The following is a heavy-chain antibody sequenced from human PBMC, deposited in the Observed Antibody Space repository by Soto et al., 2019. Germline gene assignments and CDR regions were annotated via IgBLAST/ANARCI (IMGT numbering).Heavy chain of an antibody. CDR2: IWYDGRSK. J-gene: IGHJ4*02. CDR1: GFTFSSYG. CDR3: ARSPCSTSCYVDDY. D-gene: IGHD2-2*01. V-gene: IGHV3-33*01. Sequence: QVQLVESGGGVVQPGRSLRLSCAASGFTFSSYGLHWVRQAPGKGLEWVAVIWYDGRSKYYADSVQGRFTISRDNSKNTLYLQMTSLRAEDTAVYYCARSPCSTSCYVDDYWGQGPLVTVSS.